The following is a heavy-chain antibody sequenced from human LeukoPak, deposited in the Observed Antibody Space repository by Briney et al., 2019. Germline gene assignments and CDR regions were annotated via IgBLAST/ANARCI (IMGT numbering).Heavy chain of an antibody. D-gene: IGHD3-10*01. CDR3: ARGAKSTMARGGSRGDAFDI. CDR2: IYHSGST. Sequence: SQTLSLTCTVSGGSISSGGYYWSWIRQPPGKGLEWIGYIYHSGSTYYNPSLKSRVTISVDRSKNQFSLKLSSVTAADTAVYYCARGAKSTMARGGSRGDAFDIWGQGTMVTVSS. CDR1: GGSISSGGYY. V-gene: IGHV4-30-2*01. J-gene: IGHJ3*02.